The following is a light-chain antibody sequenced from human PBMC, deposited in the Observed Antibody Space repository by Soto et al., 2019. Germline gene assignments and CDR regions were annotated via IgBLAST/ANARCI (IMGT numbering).Light chain of an antibody. Sequence: DIQMTQSHSTLSASVGVRVTITCRASQSFSSWLAWYQRKPGKAPKLLIYKASSLESGVPSRFSGSGSGTEFTHTISSLQPDDFATYYCQQYNSYSRFTFGPGTKVDIK. CDR1: QSFSSW. CDR2: KAS. V-gene: IGKV1-5*03. J-gene: IGKJ3*01. CDR3: QQYNSYSRFT.